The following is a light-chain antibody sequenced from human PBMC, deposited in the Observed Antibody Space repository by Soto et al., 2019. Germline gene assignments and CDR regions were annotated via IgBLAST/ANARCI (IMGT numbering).Light chain of an antibody. V-gene: IGKV1-39*01. CDR1: QSINIY. CDR2: GAS. J-gene: IGKJ2*01. CDR3: QQSYRSPYT. Sequence: DIQMTQSPSSLFASVGDRVTVTCRASQSINIYLNWYQQKPGKAPTLLIYGASSLQSGVPSRFSGGGSRTDFTLTISALQPADFATYYCQQSYRSPYTFGQGTKLEIK.